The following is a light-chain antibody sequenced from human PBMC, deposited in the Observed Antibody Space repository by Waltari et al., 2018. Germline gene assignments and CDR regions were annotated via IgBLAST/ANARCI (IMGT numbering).Light chain of an antibody. J-gene: IGKJ2*01. CDR2: TAS. CDR1: QTVTTS. Sequence: DIQMTQSPSSLSASVGDRVTITCRASQTVTTSLNWYQQKPGKAPKLLIYTASTLHSGVPSRFSGSGYGTDFTLTISTLQPEDFATYCCQQSYDPPYTFGQGTKLESK. CDR3: QQSYDPPYT. V-gene: IGKV1-39*01.